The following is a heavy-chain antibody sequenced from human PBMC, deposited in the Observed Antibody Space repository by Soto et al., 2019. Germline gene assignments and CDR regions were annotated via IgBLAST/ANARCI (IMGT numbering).Heavy chain of an antibody. D-gene: IGHD4-4*01. V-gene: IGHV3-30*03. CDR2: ISYDGSNK. CDR3: AMTTVPTTVDD. Sequence: GRSLRLSCEASGLPCNRYGMHWVRQAPGKGLEWVAVISYDGSNKYYADSVKGRFTISRDNSKNTLYLQMNSLRAEDTAVYYCAMTTVPTTVDDWGQGTLVTISS. J-gene: IGHJ4*02. CDR1: GLPCNRYG.